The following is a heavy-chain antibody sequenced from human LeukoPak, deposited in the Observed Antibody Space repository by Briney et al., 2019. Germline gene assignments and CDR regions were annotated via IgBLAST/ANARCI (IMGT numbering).Heavy chain of an antibody. CDR1: GFTFSSYA. J-gene: IGHJ4*02. V-gene: IGHV3-23*01. D-gene: IGHD3-22*01. CDR2: LTGSGASA. Sequence: GGSLRISCAASGFTFSSYAMSWVRQAPGKGLEWVSGLTGSGASAYYADSVKGRFTISRDNSKNTLYLQLNSLRAEDTAVYYCAKVSSPYHYDSGGRNYYFDYWGQGTLVTVSS. CDR3: AKVSSPYHYDSGGRNYYFDY.